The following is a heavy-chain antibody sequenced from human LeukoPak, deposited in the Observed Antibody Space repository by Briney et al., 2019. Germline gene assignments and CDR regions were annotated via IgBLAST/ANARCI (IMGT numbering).Heavy chain of an antibody. CDR1: GFTFSSYD. Sequence: GGSLRLSCAASGFTFSSYDMTWVRQAPGRGLEWVSSISSGSSYIYYADSVKGRFTISRDNAKNSLYLQMNSLRAEDTAVYYCARDPKVFDYWGQGTLVTVSS. J-gene: IGHJ4*02. V-gene: IGHV3-21*01. CDR3: ARDPKVFDY. CDR2: ISSGSSYI.